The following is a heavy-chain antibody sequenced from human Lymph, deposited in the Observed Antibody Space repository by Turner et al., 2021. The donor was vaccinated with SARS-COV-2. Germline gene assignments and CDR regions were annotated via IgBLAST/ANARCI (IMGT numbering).Heavy chain of an antibody. Sequence: EVQLVESGGGLVQPGGPLRLSCAASGFTFSTYWMSWVRQAPGKGLEWVANIKQDGSEKYYVDSVKGRFTISRDNAKNSLYLQMNSLRAEDTAVYYCARLSMGDWHFDLWGRGTLVAVSS. J-gene: IGHJ2*01. CDR2: IKQDGSEK. V-gene: IGHV3-7*01. D-gene: IGHD1-26*01. CDR3: ARLSMGDWHFDL. CDR1: GFTFSTYW.